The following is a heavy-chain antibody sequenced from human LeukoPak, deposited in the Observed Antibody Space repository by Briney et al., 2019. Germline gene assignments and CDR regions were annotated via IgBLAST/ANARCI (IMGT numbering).Heavy chain of an antibody. Sequence: SETLSLTCTVSGGSISSYYWSWIRQPAGKGLEWIGEINHSGSTNYNPSLKSRVTISVDTSKNQFSLKLSSVTAADTAVYYCASWYSSGWPDAFDIWGQGTMVTVSS. CDR2: INHSGST. CDR1: GGSISSYY. CDR3: ASWYSSGWPDAFDI. D-gene: IGHD6-19*01. V-gene: IGHV4-34*01. J-gene: IGHJ3*02.